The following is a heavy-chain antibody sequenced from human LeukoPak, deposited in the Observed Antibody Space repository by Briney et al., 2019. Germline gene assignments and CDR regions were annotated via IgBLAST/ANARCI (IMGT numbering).Heavy chain of an antibody. D-gene: IGHD3-16*02. J-gene: IGHJ4*02. CDR2: ISGSGGST. V-gene: IGHV3-23*01. CDR3: AKARRDYSWGSYRLAGDWYYFDY. Sequence: PGGSLRLSCAASGFTFSSYAMSWVRQAPGKGLEWVSAISGSGGSTYYADSVKGRFTISRDNSKNTLYLQMNSLRAEDTAVYYCAKARRDYSWGSYRLAGDWYYFDYWGQGTLVTVSS. CDR1: GFTFSSYA.